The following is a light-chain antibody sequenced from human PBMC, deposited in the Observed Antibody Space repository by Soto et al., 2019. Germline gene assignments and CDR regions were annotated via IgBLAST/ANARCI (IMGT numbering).Light chain of an antibody. J-gene: IGLJ2*01. V-gene: IGLV2-14*01. Sequence: QSALTQPASVSGSPGQSITISCTGTSSDVGHYNYVSWYQQHPGKAPKLMIYDVINRPSGVSNRFSGSKSGNTASLTISGLQAEDEADYYCSSYTSSSTLVFGGGTKVTLL. CDR3: SSYTSSSTLV. CDR1: SSDVGHYNY. CDR2: DVI.